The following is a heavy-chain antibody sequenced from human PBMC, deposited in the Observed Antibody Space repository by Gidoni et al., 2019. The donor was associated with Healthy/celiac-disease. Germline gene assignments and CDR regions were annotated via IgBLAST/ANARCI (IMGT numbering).Heavy chain of an antibody. Sequence: QVQLVESGGGVVKPGRSLRLSSTASGFTFRSYAMTWVRQDPGKGLECVAVVSYDGSNKYYADSVKGRFTISRDNSKNTLYLQMNSLRAEDAAVYYCARVGYCSGGSCSSIDYWGQGTLVTVSS. CDR3: ARVGYCSGGSCSSIDY. V-gene: IGHV3-30*01. J-gene: IGHJ4*02. CDR1: GFTFRSYA. D-gene: IGHD2-15*01. CDR2: VSYDGSNK.